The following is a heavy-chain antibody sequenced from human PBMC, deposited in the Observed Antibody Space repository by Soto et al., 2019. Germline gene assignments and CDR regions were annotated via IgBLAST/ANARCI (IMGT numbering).Heavy chain of an antibody. CDR2: MSGGGDST. V-gene: IGHV3-23*01. CDR3: AKDIVVVPDALDI. CDR1: GFTFSNYA. D-gene: IGHD2-2*01. J-gene: IGHJ3*02. Sequence: EVQLLESGGGLVQPGGSLRLSCAVSGFTFSNYAMSWVRQAPGKGLEWVSAMSGGGDSTYYGDSVKGRFTNSRDNSKHTLYLPMNSLTAEDTAVYYCAKDIVVVPDALDIWGQGTMVTVSS.